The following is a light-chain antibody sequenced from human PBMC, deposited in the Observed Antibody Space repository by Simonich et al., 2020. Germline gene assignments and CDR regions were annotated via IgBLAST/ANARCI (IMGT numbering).Light chain of an antibody. CDR3: CSYAGSYSWV. V-gene: IGLV2-11*01. Sequence: QSALTQPRSVSGSPGQSVTISCTGTSSDVCGYNYVSWYQQHPGKAPQLMIYDVSKRPSGVPDRFSGSKSGNTASLTISGLQAEDEADYYCCSYAGSYSWVFGGGTKLTVL. CDR2: DVS. CDR1: SSDVCGYNY. J-gene: IGLJ3*02.